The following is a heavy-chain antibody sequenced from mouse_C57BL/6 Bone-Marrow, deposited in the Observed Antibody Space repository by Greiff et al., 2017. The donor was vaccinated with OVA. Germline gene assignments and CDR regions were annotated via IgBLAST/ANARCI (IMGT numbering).Heavy chain of an antibody. Sequence: VQLKQPGAELVKPGASVKLSCKASGYTFTSYWMHWVKQRPGRGLEWIGRIDPNSGGTKYNEKFKSKATLTVDKPSSTSYMQLSSLTSEDSAVYYGARTLLRSFAYWGQGTLVTVSA. CDR2: IDPNSGGT. J-gene: IGHJ3*01. D-gene: IGHD1-1*01. CDR1: GYTFTSYW. CDR3: ARTLLRSFAY. V-gene: IGHV1-72*01.